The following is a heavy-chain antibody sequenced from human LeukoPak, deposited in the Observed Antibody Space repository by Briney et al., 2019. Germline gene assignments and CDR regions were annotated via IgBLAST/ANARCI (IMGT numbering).Heavy chain of an antibody. J-gene: IGHJ4*02. CDR2: MKFDGSEK. CDR3: ARKGGSPDY. Sequence: GGSLRLSCAASGFTFSSYWMTWVRQAPGKGLEWVDIMKFDGSEKYYVASMKGRFTIYRDNAKNSLYLQMNSLRVEDTAVYYCARKGGSPDYWGQGTLVTVSS. V-gene: IGHV3-7*01. CDR1: GFTFSSYW. D-gene: IGHD1-26*01.